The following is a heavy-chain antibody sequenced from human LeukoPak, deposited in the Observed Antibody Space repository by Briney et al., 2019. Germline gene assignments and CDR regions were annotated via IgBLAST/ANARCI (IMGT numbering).Heavy chain of an antibody. D-gene: IGHD2-2*01. CDR1: GGTFSSYA. V-gene: IGHV1-69*05. CDR3: ARGYCSSTSCSYFDY. CDR2: IIPIFGTA. J-gene: IGHJ4*02. Sequence: SVKVSCKASGGTFSSYAISWVRQAPGQGLEWMGGIIPIFGTANYAQKFQGRVTITTDESTSTAYMELSSLRSEYTAVYYCARGYCSSTSCSYFDYWGQGTLVTVSS.